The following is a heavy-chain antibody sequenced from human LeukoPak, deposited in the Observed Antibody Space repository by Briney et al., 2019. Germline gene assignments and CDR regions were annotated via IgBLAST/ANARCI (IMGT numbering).Heavy chain of an antibody. D-gene: IGHD2-21*02. J-gene: IGHJ4*02. CDR2: INPNSGDT. CDR1: GYTFTGYY. Sequence: ASVKVSCKASGYTFTGYYVHWVRQAPGQGLEWMGRINPNSGDTNYAQKFQGRVTMTRDTSISTAYMELSRLRSDDTAVCYCARDYCGGDCFPDYWGQGTLVTVSS. V-gene: IGHV1-2*06. CDR3: ARDYCGGDCFPDY.